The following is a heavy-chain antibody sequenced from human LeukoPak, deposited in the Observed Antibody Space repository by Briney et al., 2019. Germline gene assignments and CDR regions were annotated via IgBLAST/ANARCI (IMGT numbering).Heavy chain of an antibody. CDR1: GGSXXSYY. CDR3: ARNKYSYAPYYYYGMDV. V-gene: IGHV4-59*01. CDR2: IYYSGST. D-gene: IGHD5-18*01. Sequence: TLSLTCXVSGGSXXSYYWSWIRQPPGKGLEWIGYIYYSGSTNYNPSLKSRVTISVDTSKKQFSLKLSSVTAADTAVYYCARNKYSYAPYYYYGMDVWGQGTTVTVSS. J-gene: IGHJ6*02.